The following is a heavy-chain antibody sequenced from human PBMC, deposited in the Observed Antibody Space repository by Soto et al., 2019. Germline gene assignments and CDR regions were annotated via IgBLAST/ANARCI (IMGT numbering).Heavy chain of an antibody. D-gene: IGHD2-2*01. J-gene: IGHJ2*01. CDR3: ARVVYWSSTSCSLGWYFDL. CDR2: ISAYNGNT. Sequence: SVKFSCKALGYPVTRYGISLVRQAPGQGLEWMGWISAYNGNTNYAQKLQGRVTMTTDTSTSTAYMELRSLRSDDTAVYYCARVVYWSSTSCSLGWYFDLWGRGTLVTVSS. CDR1: GYPVTRYG. V-gene: IGHV1-18*01.